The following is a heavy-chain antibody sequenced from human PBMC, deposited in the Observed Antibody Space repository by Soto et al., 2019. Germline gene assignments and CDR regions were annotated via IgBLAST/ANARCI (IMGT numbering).Heavy chain of an antibody. Sequence: GGSLRLSCAASGFTFSSYAMHWVRQAPGKGLEWVAVISHDGSNKYYADSVKGRFTISRDNSKNTLYLQMNSLRAEDTAVYYCARGEGAAAYYYYYGMDVWGQGTTVTVSS. D-gene: IGHD6-13*01. J-gene: IGHJ6*02. CDR2: ISHDGSNK. CDR3: ARGEGAAAYYYYYGMDV. CDR1: GFTFSSYA. V-gene: IGHV3-30-3*01.